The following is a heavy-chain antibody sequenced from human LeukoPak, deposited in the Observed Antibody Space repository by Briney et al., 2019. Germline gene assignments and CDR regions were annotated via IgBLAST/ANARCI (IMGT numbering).Heavy chain of an antibody. CDR1: GGSFIGYH. CDR3: ARDPTTVVTVPYYFDD. CDR2: INHSGST. Sequence: SETLSLTCAVSGGSFIGYHWNWIRQPAGNGLEWIGEINHSGSTNYNPSLKSRVTISVDTSKSQFSLKLKSATAADTAVYYCARDPTTVVTVPYYFDDWGQGTLVTASS. D-gene: IGHD4-23*01. V-gene: IGHV4-34*01. J-gene: IGHJ4*02.